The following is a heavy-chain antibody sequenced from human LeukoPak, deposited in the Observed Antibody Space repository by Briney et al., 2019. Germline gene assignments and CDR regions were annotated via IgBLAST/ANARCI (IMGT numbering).Heavy chain of an antibody. V-gene: IGHV3-23*01. CDR2: VDGGGGGT. CDR3: AKQSAGSAAWYSLHYDF. J-gene: IGHJ4*02. CDR1: GLTLSSYA. Sequence: GGSLRLSCAASGLTLSSYAMTWVRQAPGRGLEWVSSVDGGGGGTYYAGSVKGRFTISRDNSKDTLYLQMNGLRAEDTAVYFCAKQSAGSAAWYSLHYDFWGQGTLVTVSS. D-gene: IGHD6-13*01.